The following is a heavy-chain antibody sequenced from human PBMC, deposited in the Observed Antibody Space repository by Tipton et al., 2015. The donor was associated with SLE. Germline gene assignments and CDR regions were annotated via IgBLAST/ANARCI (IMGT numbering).Heavy chain of an antibody. V-gene: IGHV4-34*01. CDR1: GFTVSSNY. D-gene: IGHD3-10*01. CDR2: INHSGST. J-gene: IGHJ4*02. Sequence: QLVQSGGGLVQPGGSLRLSCAASGFTVSSNYMSWIRQPPGKGLEWIGEINHSGSTNYNPSLKSRVTISVDTSKNQFSLKLSSVTAADTAVYYCARGVRYGSGSYEFDYWGQGTLVTVSS. CDR3: ARGVRYGSGSYEFDY.